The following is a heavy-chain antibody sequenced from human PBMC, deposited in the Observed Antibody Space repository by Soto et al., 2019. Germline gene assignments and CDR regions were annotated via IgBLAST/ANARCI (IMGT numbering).Heavy chain of an antibody. CDR3: ARVGDSGYYWYFDY. D-gene: IGHD3-22*01. J-gene: IGHJ4*02. Sequence: SETLSLTCTVSGDSITSYYWTWIRQAAGKRLECIGRVFSSGTTNYNPSLKSRVTMSVDTSKNQLSLKLTSVTAADTAVYYCARVGDSGYYWYFDYWGQGALVTVSA. CDR1: GDSITSYY. CDR2: VFSSGTT. V-gene: IGHV4-4*07.